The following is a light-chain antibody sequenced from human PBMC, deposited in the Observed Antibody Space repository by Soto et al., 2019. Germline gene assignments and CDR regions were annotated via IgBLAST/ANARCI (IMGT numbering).Light chain of an antibody. CDR3: QQYNSFSWT. CDR1: HSISTW. J-gene: IGKJ1*01. CDR2: DAS. Sequence: DIQMTQSPSTLSASIGDRVTITCRASHSISTWLAWYQQKPGRAPKSLIYDASILESGVPSRLSGSGSGTEFTLTISSLQPDDLATYYCQQYNSFSWTFGQGTKVEI. V-gene: IGKV1-5*01.